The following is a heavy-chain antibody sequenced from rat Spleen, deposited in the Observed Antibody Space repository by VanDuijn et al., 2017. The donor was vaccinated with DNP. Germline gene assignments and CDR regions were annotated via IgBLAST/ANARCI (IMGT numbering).Heavy chain of an antibody. CDR1: GFIFSDYA. V-gene: IGHV5-20*01. CDR3: TTDIDYFHY. CDR2: IGSTGANS. J-gene: IGHJ2*01. Sequence: EVQLVESGGGLVQPGRSLRLSCAASGFIFSDYAMAWVRQTPEKGLEWVATIGSTGANSYSRNSVEGRFSISRDNAKNTLYLQMDSLRSEDTATYYCTTDIDYFHYWGQGVMVTVSS.